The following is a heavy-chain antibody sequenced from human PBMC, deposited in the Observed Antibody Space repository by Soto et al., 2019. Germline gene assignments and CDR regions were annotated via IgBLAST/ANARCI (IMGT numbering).Heavy chain of an antibody. Sequence: SETLSLTCSVSGDSINSPHYYWSWIRQPPGKGLEWIGGIFHTGSTYYNPSLKSRVSMSIDTSKNHFSLPLSSVTAADTAVFFCARLSTAVQPLQTFDVWGQGTMVTVSS. J-gene: IGHJ3*01. V-gene: IGHV4-39*02. CDR3: ARLSTAVQPLQTFDV. CDR1: GDSINSPHYY. D-gene: IGHD4-4*01. CDR2: IFHTGST.